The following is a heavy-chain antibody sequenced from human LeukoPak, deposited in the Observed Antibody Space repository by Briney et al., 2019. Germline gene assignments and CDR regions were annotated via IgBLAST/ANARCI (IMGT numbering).Heavy chain of an antibody. CDR2: ISGSGGST. Sequence: GGSLRLSCAASGFTFNSYAMNWVRQAPGKGLEWVSAISGSGGSTYYADSVKGRFTISRDNSKNTLYLQMNSLRAEDTAVYYCAKALNTGDYVPEYFQHWGQGTLVTVSS. J-gene: IGHJ1*01. V-gene: IGHV3-23*01. D-gene: IGHD4-17*01. CDR1: GFTFNSYA. CDR3: AKALNTGDYVPEYFQH.